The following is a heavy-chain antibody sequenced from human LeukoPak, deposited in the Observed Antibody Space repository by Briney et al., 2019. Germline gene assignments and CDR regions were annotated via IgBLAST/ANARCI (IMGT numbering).Heavy chain of an antibody. CDR1: GFTFSSYS. CDR2: ISSSSSYI. V-gene: IGHV3-21*01. J-gene: IGHJ3*02. CDR3: ARDLDYGDYVGAFDI. D-gene: IGHD4-17*01. Sequence: GESLRLSCAASGFTFSSYSMNWVRQAPGKGLEWVSSISSSSSYIYYADSVKGRFTISRDNAKNSLYLQMNSLRAEDTAVYYCARDLDYGDYVGAFDIWGQGTMVTVSS.